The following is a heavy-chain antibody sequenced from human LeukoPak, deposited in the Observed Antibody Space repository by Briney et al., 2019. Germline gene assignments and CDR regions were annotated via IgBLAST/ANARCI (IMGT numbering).Heavy chain of an antibody. Sequence: GGSLRLSCAASGFTFSSYWMHWVRQAPGKGLVWVSRINSDGSSTSYADSVKGRFTISRDNAKNTLYLQMNSLRAEDPAVYYVAVGFHLFDYWGQGTLVTVSS. J-gene: IGHJ4*01. CDR1: GFTFSSYW. CDR3: AVGFHLFDY. V-gene: IGHV3-74*01. CDR2: INSDGSST.